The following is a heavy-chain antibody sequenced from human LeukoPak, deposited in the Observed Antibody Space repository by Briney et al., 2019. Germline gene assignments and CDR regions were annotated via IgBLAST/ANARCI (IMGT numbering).Heavy chain of an antibody. V-gene: IGHV3-33*01. CDR1: GLTFRNYG. J-gene: IGHJ4*02. CDR3: ATVRGSDWYMDY. Sequence: PRGSLRLSCAASGLTFRNYGMNWVRQAPGKGLEWVTLIWYDGSRDYYVDFVKGRFTVSRDNSRNTLYLQMRNLRAEDTAVYYCATVRGSDWYMDYWGQGTLVTVSS. CDR2: IWYDGSRD. D-gene: IGHD6-19*01.